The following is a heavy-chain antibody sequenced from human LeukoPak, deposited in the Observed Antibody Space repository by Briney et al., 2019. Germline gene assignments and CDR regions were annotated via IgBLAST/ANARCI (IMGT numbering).Heavy chain of an antibody. V-gene: IGHV4-59*01. CDR3: ASHIQRSYFDY. CDR2: IYYSGST. CDR1: GGSISSYY. J-gene: IGHJ4*02. Sequence: PSETLSLTCTVSGGSISSYYWSWIRQPPGKGLEWIGDIYYSGSTNYNPSLTSRVTISVDTSKNQFFLQRSSVTAADTAVYYCASHIQRSYFDYWGQGTLVTVSS.